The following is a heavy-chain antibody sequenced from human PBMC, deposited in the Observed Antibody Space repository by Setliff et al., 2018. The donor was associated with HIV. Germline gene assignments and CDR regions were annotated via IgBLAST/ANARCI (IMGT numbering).Heavy chain of an antibody. CDR3: ARSPHNYDILTGYRSRGGAFDI. J-gene: IGHJ3*02. CDR1: GGSIRSYY. D-gene: IGHD3-9*01. CDR2: IYYSGST. Sequence: SSETLSLTCTVSGGSIRSYYWSWIRQPPGKGLEWIGYIYYSGSTNYNPSLKSRVTISVDTSKNQFSLKLSSVTAADTAVYYCARSPHNYDILTGYRSRGGAFDIWGQGTMVTVSS. V-gene: IGHV4-59*01.